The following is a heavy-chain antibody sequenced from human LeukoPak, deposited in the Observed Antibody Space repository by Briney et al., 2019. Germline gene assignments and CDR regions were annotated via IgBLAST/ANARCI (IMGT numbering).Heavy chain of an antibody. CDR2: IYSGGST. J-gene: IGHJ4*02. CDR3: AKGIVGPVDY. V-gene: IGHV3-53*01. CDR1: GFTVSSNY. Sequence: QSGGSLRLSCAASGFTVSSNYMSWVRQAPGKGLEWVSVIYSGGSTYYADSVKGRFTISRDNSKNTLYLQMNRLRAEDTAVYYCAKGIVGPVDYWGQGTLVTVSS. D-gene: IGHD2/OR15-2a*01.